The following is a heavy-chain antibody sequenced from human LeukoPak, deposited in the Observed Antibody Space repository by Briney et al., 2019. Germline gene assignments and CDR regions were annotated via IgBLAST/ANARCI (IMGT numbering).Heavy chain of an antibody. CDR3: AREPSYSYGYISDY. J-gene: IGHJ4*02. CDR1: GFTFSSYS. D-gene: IGHD5-18*01. CDR2: ISSSSSTI. V-gene: IGHV3-48*01. Sequence: GGSLRLSCAASGFTFSSYSINWVRQAPGKGLEWVSYISSSSSTIYYADSVKGRFTISRDNAKNSLYLQMNSLRAEDTAVYYCAREPSYSYGYISDYWGQGTLVTVSS.